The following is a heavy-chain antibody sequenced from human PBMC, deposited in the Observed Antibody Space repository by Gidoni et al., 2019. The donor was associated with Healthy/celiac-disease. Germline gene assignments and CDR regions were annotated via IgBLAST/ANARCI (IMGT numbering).Heavy chain of an antibody. Sequence: QVQLQQWGAGLLKPSETLSLTCAVYGGSFSGYYWSWIRQPPGKGLEWIGEINHSGSTNYNPSLKSRVTISVDTSKNQFSLKLSSVTAADTAVYYCARGTGYGDLYGMDVWGQGTTVTVSS. CDR2: INHSGST. J-gene: IGHJ6*02. D-gene: IGHD4-17*01. CDR1: GGSFSGYY. CDR3: ARGTGYGDLYGMDV. V-gene: IGHV4-34*01.